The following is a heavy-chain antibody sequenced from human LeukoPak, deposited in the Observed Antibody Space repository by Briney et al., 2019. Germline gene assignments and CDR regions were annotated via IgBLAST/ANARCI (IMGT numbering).Heavy chain of an antibody. CDR3: ASYPGDGYFDL. D-gene: IGHD5-24*01. CDR1: GGSISSYY. V-gene: IGHV4-59*01. CDR2: IYYSGST. Sequence: PSETLSLTCTVSGGSISSYYWSWIRQPPGKGLEWIGYIYYSGSTNYNPSLKSRVTISVDTSKNQFSLKLSSVTAADTAVYYCASYPGDGYFDLWGRGTLVTVSS. J-gene: IGHJ2*01.